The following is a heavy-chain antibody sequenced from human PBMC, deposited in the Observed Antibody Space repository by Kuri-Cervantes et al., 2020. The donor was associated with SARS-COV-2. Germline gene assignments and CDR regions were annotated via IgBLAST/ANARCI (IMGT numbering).Heavy chain of an antibody. Sequence: GGSLRLSFAPSGFSFSSYGMSRVRQAPGKGLEWGSAISGSGGSTYCADSVKGRFTISRDNSKNTLYLQMNSLRAEDTAVYYYANLGSSGWSSPGFGYWGQGTSVTVSS. V-gene: IGHV3-23*01. CDR3: ANLGSSGWSSPGFGY. J-gene: IGHJ4*02. D-gene: IGHD6-19*01. CDR2: ISGSGGST. CDR1: GFSFSSYG.